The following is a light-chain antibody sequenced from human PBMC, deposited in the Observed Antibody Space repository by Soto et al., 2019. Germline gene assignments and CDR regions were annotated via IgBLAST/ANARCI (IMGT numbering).Light chain of an antibody. J-gene: IGLJ2*01. CDR1: SSNIGNNY. CDR3: GTWDSSLSAVV. Sequence: QSVLTQPPSVSAAPGQKVTISCSGSSSNIGNNYVSWYQQLPGTAPKLLIYDNNKRPSGIFDRFSGSKSGTSATLGITGLQTGDEDDYYCGTWDSSLSAVVFGGGPKVTVL. V-gene: IGLV1-51*01. CDR2: DNN.